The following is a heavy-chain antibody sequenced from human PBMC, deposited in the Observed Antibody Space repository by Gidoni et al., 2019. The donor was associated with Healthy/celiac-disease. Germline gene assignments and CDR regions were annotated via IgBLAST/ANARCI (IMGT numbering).Heavy chain of an antibody. D-gene: IGHD3-9*01. CDR2: IYYSGST. Sequence: QVQLQESGPGLVQPSQTLSLTCTVSGGSISSGGYYWSWIRQHPGKGLEWIGYIYYSGSTYYNPSLKSRVTISVDTSKNQFSLKLSSVTAADTAVYYCARVYYDILTGLPDAFDIWGQGTMVTVSS. V-gene: IGHV4-31*03. CDR3: ARVYYDILTGLPDAFDI. CDR1: GGSISSGGYY. J-gene: IGHJ3*02.